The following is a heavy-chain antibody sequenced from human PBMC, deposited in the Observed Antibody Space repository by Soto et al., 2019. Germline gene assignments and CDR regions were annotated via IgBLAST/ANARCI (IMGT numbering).Heavy chain of an antibody. Sequence: QVQLVQSGAEVKKPGASVKVSCKASGYTFTNYGISWVRQAPGQGLEWMGWISAYNGNTNSAQKLQGRVTMTTDTSTCTVYMELRSLRSDDTAVYYCARSANSTGWHRGFDPWCQGTLFTVSS. J-gene: IGHJ5*02. V-gene: IGHV1-18*01. CDR3: ARSANSTGWHRGFDP. CDR2: ISAYNGNT. CDR1: GYTFTNYG. D-gene: IGHD6-19*01.